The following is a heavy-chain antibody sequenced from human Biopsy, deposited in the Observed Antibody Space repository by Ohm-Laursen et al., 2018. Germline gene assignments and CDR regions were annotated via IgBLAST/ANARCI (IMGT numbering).Heavy chain of an antibody. CDR3: ARGGFGLDGDNRP. V-gene: IGHV4-59*01. CDR1: SGPLNCYY. D-gene: IGHD5-24*01. J-gene: IGHJ5*02. Sequence: SQTLSLTCTVFSGPLNCYYWSWIRQPPGKGLEWIVYIYYSGSAANSNTSLKGRVTISVDTSKHQFTLRLTSATAADTAVYYCARGGFGLDGDNRPWGRGTLVIVSS. CDR2: IYYSGSA.